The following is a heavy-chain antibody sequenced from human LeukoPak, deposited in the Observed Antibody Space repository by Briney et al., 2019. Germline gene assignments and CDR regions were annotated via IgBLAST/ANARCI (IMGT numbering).Heavy chain of an antibody. CDR1: GGSFSGYY. D-gene: IGHD6-6*01. CDR2: INHSGST. V-gene: IGHV4-34*01. J-gene: IGHJ4*02. Sequence: PSETLSLTCAVYGGSFSGYYWSWIRQPPGKGREWIGEINHSGSTNYNPSLKSRVTISVDTSKSQFSLKLSSVTAADTAVYYCARVKGVLWSSRGYFDYWGQGTLVTVSS. CDR3: ARVKGVLWSSRGYFDY.